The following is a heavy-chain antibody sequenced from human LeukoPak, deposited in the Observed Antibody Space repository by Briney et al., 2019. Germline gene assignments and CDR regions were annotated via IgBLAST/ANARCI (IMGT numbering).Heavy chain of an antibody. D-gene: IGHD5-18*01. Sequence: GGSLRLSCAGSGFTFSSYSMSWVRHAPGKGLEWVSYISGSGKTIYYADSVKGRFTISRDNTKNSLYLQMNSLGAEDTAVYYCARDWDVDTAMVTVDYWGQGTLVTVSS. CDR1: GFTFSSYS. CDR2: ISGSGKTI. J-gene: IGHJ4*02. CDR3: ARDWDVDTAMVTVDY. V-gene: IGHV3-48*01.